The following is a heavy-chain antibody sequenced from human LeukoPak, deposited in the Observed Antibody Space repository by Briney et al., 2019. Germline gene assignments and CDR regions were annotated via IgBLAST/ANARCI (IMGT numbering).Heavy chain of an antibody. J-gene: IGHJ1*01. D-gene: IGHD3-22*01. CDR3: ARAWYYYDSSGRRAEYFQH. CDR1: GGSISSSNYN. Sequence: SETLSLTCTVSGGSISSSNYNWGWIRQPPGKGPEWIASIYYRGTTYYNPSLKSRVTISVDTSKNQFSLKLSSVTAADTAVYYCARAWYYYDSSGRRAEYFQHWGQGTLVTVSS. V-gene: IGHV4-39*07. CDR2: IYYRGTT.